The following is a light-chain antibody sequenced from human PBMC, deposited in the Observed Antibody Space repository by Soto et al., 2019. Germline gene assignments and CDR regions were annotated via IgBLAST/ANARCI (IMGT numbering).Light chain of an antibody. CDR3: GSWDSSLSAYV. Sequence: QAVVTQPPSVSGAPGQTVSISCTGSSSNIGAPYDVHWYQQLPGAAPKLLIFGTSNRPSGVPDRFSGSRSGTSASLAITGLQAEDEADYYCGSWDSSLSAYVFGTGTKLTVL. CDR1: SSNIGAPYD. CDR2: GTS. J-gene: IGLJ1*01. V-gene: IGLV1-40*01.